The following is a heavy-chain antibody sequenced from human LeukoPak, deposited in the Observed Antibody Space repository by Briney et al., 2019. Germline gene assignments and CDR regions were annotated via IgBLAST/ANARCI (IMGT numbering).Heavy chain of an antibody. CDR2: ISYDGSNK. J-gene: IGHJ4*02. CDR3: ARYRGGSSGWFNYYFDY. V-gene: IGHV3-30-3*01. CDR1: GFTFSSYA. Sequence: PGGSLRLSCAASGFTFSSYAMHWVRQAPGKGLEWVAVISYDGSNKYYADSVKGRFTISRDNSKNTLYLQMNSLRAEDTAVYYCARYRGGSSGWFNYYFDYWGQGTLVTVSS. D-gene: IGHD6-19*01.